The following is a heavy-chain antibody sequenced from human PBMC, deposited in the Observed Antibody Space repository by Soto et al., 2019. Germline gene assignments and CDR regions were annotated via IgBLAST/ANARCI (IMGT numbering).Heavy chain of an antibody. CDR1: GFTFRAYS. Sequence: EVQLVESGGGLVKPGGSLRLSCVASGFTFRAYSMSWVRQAPGQGLAWVASITSSNTYIYYTRSVEGRFTISRDDATNSLHLQMNSLRAEDTAVYYCVRDLLEGYGHARQPDYWGQGTLVTVSS. J-gene: IGHJ4*02. V-gene: IGHV3-21*06. D-gene: IGHD2-15*01. CDR3: VRDLLEGYGHARQPDY. CDR2: ITSSNTYI.